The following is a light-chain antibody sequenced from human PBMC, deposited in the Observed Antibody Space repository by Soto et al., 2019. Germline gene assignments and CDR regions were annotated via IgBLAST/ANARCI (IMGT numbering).Light chain of an antibody. CDR1: SSDVGGYNY. CDR3: NSYTSSSTQFNWV. Sequence: QSALTQPASVSGSPGQSITISCTGTSSDVGGYNYVSWYQQHPGKAPKLMIYEVSNRPSGVSNRFSGSKSGNTASLTISGLQAEDEADYYCNSYTSSSTQFNWVFGGGTKLTVL. V-gene: IGLV2-14*01. J-gene: IGLJ3*02. CDR2: EVS.